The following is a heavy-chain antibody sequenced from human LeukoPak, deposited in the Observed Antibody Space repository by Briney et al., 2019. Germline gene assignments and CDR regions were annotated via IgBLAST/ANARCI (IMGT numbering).Heavy chain of an antibody. D-gene: IGHD2-15*01. Sequence: TSETLSLTCNVSGYSISSGYYWGWIRQPPGKGLEWIGNIFHSGSTHYNPSLKSRVTISVDTSNNQFSLKLTSVTAADTAVYFCAEKESGGKGIDYWGQGTLVTVSS. CDR2: IFHSGST. J-gene: IGHJ4*02. V-gene: IGHV4-38-2*02. CDR1: GYSISSGYY. CDR3: AEKESGGKGIDY.